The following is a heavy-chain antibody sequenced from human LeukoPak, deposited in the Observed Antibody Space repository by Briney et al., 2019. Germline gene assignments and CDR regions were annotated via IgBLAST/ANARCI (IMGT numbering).Heavy chain of an antibody. CDR2: IKQDGSEK. CDR3: ASGHGIVGATY. D-gene: IGHD1-26*01. V-gene: IGHV3-7*01. J-gene: IGHJ4*02. CDR1: GFTFSSYW. Sequence: GGSLRLSCAASGFTFSSYWMSWVRQAPGRGLEWVANIKQDGSEKCYVDSVKGRFTISRDNAKNSLYLQMNSLRAEDTAVYYCASGHGIVGATYWGQGTLVTVSS.